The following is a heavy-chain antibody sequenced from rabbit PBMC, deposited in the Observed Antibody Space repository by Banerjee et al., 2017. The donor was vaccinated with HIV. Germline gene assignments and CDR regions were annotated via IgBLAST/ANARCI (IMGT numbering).Heavy chain of an antibody. V-gene: IGHV1S45*01. CDR1: GFDLSSNYH. D-gene: IGHD4-1*01. CDR2: IYVGSSGDT. J-gene: IGHJ4*01. CDR3: ARDLAGVIGWNFDL. Sequence: QEQLEESGGGLVKPEGSLTLTCTASGFDLSSNYHMCWVRQAPGKGLEWIACIYVGSSGDTVYATWAKGRFTISKASWTTVTLQMTSLTAADTASYFCARDLAGVIGWNFDLWGQGTLVTVS.